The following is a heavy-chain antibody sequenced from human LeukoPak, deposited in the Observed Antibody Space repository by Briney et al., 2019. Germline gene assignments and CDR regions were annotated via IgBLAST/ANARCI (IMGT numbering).Heavy chain of an antibody. CDR3: ARASQDYYGSGSYYRGGDAFDI. CDR2: INPSAGST. D-gene: IGHD3-10*01. J-gene: IGHJ3*02. Sequence: ASVKVSCKASGYTFINYYIHWVRQAPGQRLEWMGIINPSAGSTTYAQNFQGRVTMTRDTSTNTVYMELSSLRSEDTAVYYCARASQDYYGSGSYYRGGDAFDIWGQGTVVTVSS. CDR1: GYTFINYY. V-gene: IGHV1-46*01.